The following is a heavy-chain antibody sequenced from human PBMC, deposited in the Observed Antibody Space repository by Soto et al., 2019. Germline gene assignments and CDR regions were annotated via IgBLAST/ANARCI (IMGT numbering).Heavy chain of an antibody. CDR2: FDPEDGET. CDR3: ATASAVAGSDDAFDI. J-gene: IGHJ3*02. V-gene: IGHV1-24*01. D-gene: IGHD6-19*01. Sequence: SVKVYCQVSGYTLTDLSMPWVRQATGKGLEWMGGFDPEDGETIYAQKFQGRVTMTEDTSTDTAYMELSSLRSEDTAVYYCATASAVAGSDDAFDIWGQGTMVTVSS. CDR1: GYTLTDLS.